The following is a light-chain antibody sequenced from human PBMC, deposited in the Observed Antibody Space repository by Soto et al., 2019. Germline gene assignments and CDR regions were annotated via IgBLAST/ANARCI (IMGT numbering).Light chain of an antibody. CDR1: QGSRTD. Sequence: DIQMTQSPSSLSASVGDRVTITCRASQGSRTDLGWYQQKPGKVPKRLIYAASSLQSGVPSRFSVSGSGTEFTLTINSLQPEDFATYYCLQHNSYPITFGQGTRLEI. CDR2: AAS. J-gene: IGKJ5*01. V-gene: IGKV1-17*01. CDR3: LQHNSYPIT.